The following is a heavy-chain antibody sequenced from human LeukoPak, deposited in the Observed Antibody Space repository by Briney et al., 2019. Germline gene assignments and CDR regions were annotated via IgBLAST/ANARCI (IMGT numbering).Heavy chain of an antibody. CDR3: AKDTDGAAAGTTWGH. J-gene: IGHJ4*02. CDR1: GFTVSTKY. Sequence: GGSLRLSCAASGFTVSTKYMSWVRQAPGKGLEWVSVIYSGGSTEYADSVKGRFTIFRDNAKNSLYLQMNSLRAEDTALYYCAKDTDGAAAGTTWGHWGQGTLVTVSS. V-gene: IGHV3-53*05. CDR2: IYSGGST. D-gene: IGHD6-13*01.